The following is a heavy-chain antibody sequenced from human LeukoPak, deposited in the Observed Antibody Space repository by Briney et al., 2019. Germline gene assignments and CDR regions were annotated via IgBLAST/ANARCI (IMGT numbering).Heavy chain of an antibody. V-gene: IGHV3-74*01. CDR2: MNSDGSST. CDR3: AKDKAPVALHY. CDR1: GFPFSNYW. Sequence: GGSLRLSCAASGFPFSNYWMHWVRQAPGKGLVWVSRMNSDGSSTSYADSVKGRFTISRDNSKNSLYLQMNSLRTEDTALYYCAKDKAPVALHYWGQGTLVTVSS. J-gene: IGHJ4*02.